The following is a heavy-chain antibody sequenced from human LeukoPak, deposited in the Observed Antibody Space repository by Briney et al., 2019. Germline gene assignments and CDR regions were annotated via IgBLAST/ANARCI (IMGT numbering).Heavy chain of an antibody. CDR3: ARGSLAYCGGDCYPLFDY. J-gene: IGHJ4*02. D-gene: IGHD2-21*02. V-gene: IGHV4-31*03. CDR1: GGSISSGSYY. CDR2: IYYSGST. Sequence: SETLSLTCTVSGGSISSGSYYWSWIRQHPGKGLEWIGYIYYSGSTYYNPSLKSRVTISVDTSKNQFSLKLSSVTAADTAVYYCARGSLAYCGGDCYPLFDYWGQGTLVTVSS.